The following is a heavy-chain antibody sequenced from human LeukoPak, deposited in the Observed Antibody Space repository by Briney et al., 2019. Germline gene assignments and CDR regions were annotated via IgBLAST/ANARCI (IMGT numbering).Heavy chain of an antibody. D-gene: IGHD3-10*01. CDR3: ARFSSEGFGELFVRVGGPYYYYYGMDV. Sequence: PGESLKISCKGSGYSFTSYWIGWVRQMPGKGLEWMGIIYPGDSDTRYSPSFQGQVTISADKSISTAYLQWSSLKASDTAMYYCARFSSEGFGELFVRVGGPYYYYYGMDVWGQGTTVTVSS. J-gene: IGHJ6*02. CDR2: IYPGDSDT. V-gene: IGHV5-51*01. CDR1: GYSFTSYW.